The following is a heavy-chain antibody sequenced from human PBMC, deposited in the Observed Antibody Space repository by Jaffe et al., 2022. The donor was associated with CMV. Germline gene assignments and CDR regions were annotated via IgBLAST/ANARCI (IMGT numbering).Heavy chain of an antibody. J-gene: IGHJ6*02. Sequence: QVQLVQSGAEVKKPGASVKVSCKASGYTFTGYYMHWVRQAPGQGLEWMGWINPNSGGTNYAQKFQGRVTMTRDTSISTAYMELSRLRSDDTAVYYCARDSYRKMSYYYYGMDVWGQGTTVTVSS. CDR3: ARDSYRKMSYYYYGMDV. CDR1: GYTFTGYY. D-gene: IGHD2-2*02. V-gene: IGHV1-2*02. CDR2: INPNSGGT.